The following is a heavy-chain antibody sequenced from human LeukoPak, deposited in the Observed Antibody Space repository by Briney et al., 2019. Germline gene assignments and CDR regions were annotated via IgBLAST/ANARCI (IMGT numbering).Heavy chain of an antibody. CDR2: IYYSGST. V-gene: IGHV4-61*01. CDR1: GGSVSSGSYY. J-gene: IGHJ6*04. D-gene: IGHD3-10*01. CDR3: AGDYYGSGSYPNPNYGMDV. Sequence: SETLSLTCTVSGGSVSSGSYYWSWIRQPPGQGLEWIGYIYYSGSTNYNPSLKSRVTISVDTSKNQFSLKLSSVTAADPGVYYCAGDYYGSGSYPNPNYGMDVWGKGTTVTVSS.